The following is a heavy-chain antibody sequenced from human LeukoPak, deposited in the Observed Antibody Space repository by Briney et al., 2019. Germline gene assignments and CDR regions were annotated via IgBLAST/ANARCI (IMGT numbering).Heavy chain of an antibody. D-gene: IGHD3-22*01. J-gene: IGHJ4*02. CDR3: ARRHYDSSGYYSSFFDY. V-gene: IGHV4-4*02. CDR2: IYHSGST. Sequence: SGTLSLTCAVSGGSISSSNWWSWVRQPPGKGLEWIGEIYHSGSTNYNPSLKSRVTISVDKSKNQFSLKLSSVTAADTAVYYCARRHYDSSGYYSSFFDYWGQGTLVTVSS. CDR1: GGSISSSNW.